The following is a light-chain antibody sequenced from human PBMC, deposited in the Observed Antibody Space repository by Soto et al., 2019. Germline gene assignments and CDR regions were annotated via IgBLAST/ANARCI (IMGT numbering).Light chain of an antibody. V-gene: IGLV2-14*01. Sequence: QSALTQPASVSGSPGQSITISCTGTSSDVGGYNYVNLEQQHQGKAPKPKIHDVSNRPSGVSNRFSGSKSGNTASLTISGLQAEDEADYYCSSYTSSSAALDVFGTGSKVTVL. CDR3: SSYTSSSAALDV. J-gene: IGLJ1*01. CDR1: SSDVGGYNY. CDR2: DVS.